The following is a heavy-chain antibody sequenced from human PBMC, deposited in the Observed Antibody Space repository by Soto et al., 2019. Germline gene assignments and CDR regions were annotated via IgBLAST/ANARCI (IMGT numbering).Heavy chain of an antibody. CDR1: GFTFSSYW. V-gene: IGHV3-74*01. D-gene: IGHD1-20*01. J-gene: IGHJ6*02. CDR3: ARGGARVTGPYYYYYGMDV. CDR2: INSDGSST. Sequence: GGSLRLSCAASGFTFSSYWMHWVRQAPGKGLVWVSRINSDGSSTSYADSVKGRFTISRDNAKNTLYLQMNSLRAEDTAVYYCARGGARVTGPYYYYYGMDVWGQGTKVTVSS.